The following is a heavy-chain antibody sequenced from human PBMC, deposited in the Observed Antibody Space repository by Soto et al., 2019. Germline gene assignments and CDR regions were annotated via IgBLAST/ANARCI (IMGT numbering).Heavy chain of an antibody. V-gene: IGHV1-46*01. D-gene: IGHD6-19*01. CDR1: GYTFTSYY. J-gene: IGHJ4*02. CDR3: ARYNSSGLIDY. CDR2: INPSGGIT. Sequence: GASVKFSCKASGYTFTSYYMHWVRQAPGQVLECMVIINPSGGITSYXXKFQGRVXXTRDTSTSTVXMELSXLRSEDTAVYYCARYNSSGLIDYWCQGTLVTVSS.